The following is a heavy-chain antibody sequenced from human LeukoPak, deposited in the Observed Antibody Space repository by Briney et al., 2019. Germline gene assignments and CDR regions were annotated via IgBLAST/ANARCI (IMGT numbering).Heavy chain of an antibody. J-gene: IGHJ6*02. Sequence: GGSLRLSCAASGFTVSSNYMSWVRQAPGKGLEWVSVIYSGGSTYYADSVKGRFTISRDNSKNTLYLQMNSLRAEDTAVYYCARVLRGYSGYDGEDYYYGMDVWGQGTTVTVSS. CDR2: IYSGGST. V-gene: IGHV3-66*01. CDR3: ARVLRGYSGYDGEDYYYGMDV. CDR1: GFTVSSNY. D-gene: IGHD5-12*01.